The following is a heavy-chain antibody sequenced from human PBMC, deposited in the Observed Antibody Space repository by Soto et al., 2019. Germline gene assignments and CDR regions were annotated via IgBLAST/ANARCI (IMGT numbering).Heavy chain of an antibody. D-gene: IGHD4-17*01. J-gene: IGHJ4*02. V-gene: IGHV3-23*01. CDR1: GFTFSSYA. CDR2: ISGSGGST. CDR3: AAPNYFTVTTRDY. Sequence: GGSLRLSCAASGFTFSSYAMSWVRQAPGKGLEWVSAISGSGGSTYYADSVKGRFTISRDNSKNTLYLQMNSLRAEDTAVYYCAAPNYFTVTTRDYWGQGTLVTVSS.